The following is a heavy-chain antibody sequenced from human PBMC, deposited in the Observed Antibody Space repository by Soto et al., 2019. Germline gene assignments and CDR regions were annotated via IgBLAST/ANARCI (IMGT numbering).Heavy chain of an antibody. Sequence: QITLKESGPTLVKPTQTLTLTCTFSGFSLSSSGVGVGWIRQPPGKALECLALIYWDDDKRYSPSLKTRLTITKDTPKTQVVLTMTNVDPVDTATYFCAHRAGLQGNWNGGYFDYWGQGTLVTVSS. CDR2: IYWDDDK. J-gene: IGHJ4*01. CDR3: AHRAGLQGNWNGGYFDY. CDR1: GFSLSSSGVG. D-gene: IGHD1-1*01. V-gene: IGHV2-5*02.